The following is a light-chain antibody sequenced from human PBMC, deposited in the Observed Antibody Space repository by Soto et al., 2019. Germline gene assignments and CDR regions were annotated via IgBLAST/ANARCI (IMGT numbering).Light chain of an antibody. CDR2: DVS. CDR1: SSDVGGYNY. V-gene: IGLV2-11*01. CDR3: CSYAGSYV. J-gene: IGLJ1*01. Sequence: SAVTQPRSVSGSPGQSVTISCTGTSSDVGGYNYVSWYQQHPGKAPKLMIYDVSKRPSGVPDRFSGSKSGNTASLTISGLQAEDEADYYCCSYAGSYVFGTGTKVTVL.